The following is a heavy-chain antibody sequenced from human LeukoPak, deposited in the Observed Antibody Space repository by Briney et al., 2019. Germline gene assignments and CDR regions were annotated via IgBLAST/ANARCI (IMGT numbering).Heavy chain of an antibody. CDR2: INHSGST. Sequence: PSETLSLTCAVYGGSFSGYYWSWIRQPPGKGLEWIGEINHSGSTNYNPSLKSRVTISVDTSKNQFSLKLSSVTAADMAVYYCARAAAAARLFEDYWGQGTLVTVSS. CDR3: ARAAAAARLFEDY. J-gene: IGHJ4*02. D-gene: IGHD6-13*01. CDR1: GGSFSGYY. V-gene: IGHV4-34*01.